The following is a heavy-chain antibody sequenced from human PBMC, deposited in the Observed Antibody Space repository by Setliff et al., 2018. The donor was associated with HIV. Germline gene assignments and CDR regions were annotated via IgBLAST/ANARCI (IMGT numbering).Heavy chain of an antibody. Sequence: ASVKVSCKASDYPFTSYGICWVRQAPGHGLEWMGYISPYNGDAYYAEKFQGRVTMTTDTSTTAVSMELTNLRSDDTAVYFCARMQAYYNFWRSTYYFDYWGQGTPVTVSS. CDR3: ARMQAYYNFWRSTYYFDY. D-gene: IGHD3-3*01. CDR1: DYPFTSYG. J-gene: IGHJ4*02. CDR2: ISPYNGDA. V-gene: IGHV1-18*01.